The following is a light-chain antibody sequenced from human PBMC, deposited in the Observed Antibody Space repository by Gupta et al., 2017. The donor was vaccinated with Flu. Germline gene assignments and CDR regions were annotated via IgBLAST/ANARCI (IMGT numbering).Light chain of an antibody. J-gene: IGLJ7*01. CDR3: AAWDDSLSGPAV. V-gene: IGLV1-47*01. CDR2: RNN. CDR1: SSNIGSNY. Sequence: QAVLTQPPAASGAPGQRVTISCSGSSSNIGSNYVYCYQQLPATAPKLLIYRNNQRPSGVPDRFSGSKSGTSASLAISGLRSEDEADYYCAAWDDSLSGPAVFGGGTQLTVL.